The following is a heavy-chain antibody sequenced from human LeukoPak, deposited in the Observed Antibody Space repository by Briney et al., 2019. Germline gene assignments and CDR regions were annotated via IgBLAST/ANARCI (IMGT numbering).Heavy chain of an antibody. V-gene: IGHV3-23*01. CDR2: INTSGGST. CDR1: GFTFSSYA. Sequence: GGSLRLSCAASGFTFSSYAMSWVRQAPGKGLEWVSTINTSGGSTYYADSVKGRFTISRDNSKNTLYLQMNSLRAEDTAVYYCALIAVAGSEVWGQGTLVTVSS. J-gene: IGHJ4*02. CDR3: ALIAVAGSEV. D-gene: IGHD6-19*01.